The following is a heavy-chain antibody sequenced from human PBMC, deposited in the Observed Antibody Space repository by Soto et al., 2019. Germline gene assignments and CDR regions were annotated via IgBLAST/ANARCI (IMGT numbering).Heavy chain of an antibody. CDR3: ARAIGRDFWSGYHPIAVYYFDY. D-gene: IGHD3-3*01. J-gene: IGHJ4*02. V-gene: IGHV3-48*03. CDR2: ISSSGSTI. CDR1: GFTFSSYE. Sequence: PGGSQRLSYAASGFTFSSYEMNWVRQAPGKGLEWVSYISSSGSTIYYADSVKGRFTISRDNAKNSLYLQMNSLRAEDTAVYYCARAIGRDFWSGYHPIAVYYFDYWGQGTLVTVSS.